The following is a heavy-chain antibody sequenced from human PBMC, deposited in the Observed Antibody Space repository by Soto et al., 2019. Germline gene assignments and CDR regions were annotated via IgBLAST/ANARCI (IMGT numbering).Heavy chain of an antibody. CDR2: IYYSGST. J-gene: IGHJ4*02. CDR1: GGSISSYY. D-gene: IGHD5-18*01. Sequence: TSETLSLTCTVSGGSISSYYWSWIRQPPGKGLEWIGYIYYSGSTNYSPSLKSRVTISVDTSKNQFSLKLSSVTAADTAVYYCARVGHTAMVPSLDYWGQGTLVTVSS. V-gene: IGHV4-59*01. CDR3: ARVGHTAMVPSLDY.